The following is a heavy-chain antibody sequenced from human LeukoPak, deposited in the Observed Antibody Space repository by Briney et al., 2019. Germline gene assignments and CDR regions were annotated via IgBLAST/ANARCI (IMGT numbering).Heavy chain of an antibody. J-gene: IGHJ3*02. V-gene: IGHV4-61*05. CDR2: IYYSGST. CDR3: ARGIAAASERAFDI. D-gene: IGHD6-13*01. CDR1: GGSISSSSYY. Sequence: XETLXLTCTVSGGSISSSSYYWSWIRQPPGKGLEWIGYIYYSGSTNYNPSLKSRVTISVDTSKNQFSLKLRSVTAADTAVYYCARGIAAASERAFDIWGQGTMVTVSS.